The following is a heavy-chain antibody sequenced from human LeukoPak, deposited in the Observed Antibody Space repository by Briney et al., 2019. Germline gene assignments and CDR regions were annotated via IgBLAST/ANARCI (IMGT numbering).Heavy chain of an antibody. Sequence: GGSLRLSCAASGFTFSNYWMHWVRQAPGKGLVRVSRIKSDGSITRNADSVEGRFTISRDNAKNTLYLQMDSLRAEDTAVYYCTRSESAAWYFDLWGRGTLVTVSS. CDR3: TRSESAAWYFDL. J-gene: IGHJ2*01. CDR2: IKSDGSIT. CDR1: GFTFSNYW. V-gene: IGHV3-74*01.